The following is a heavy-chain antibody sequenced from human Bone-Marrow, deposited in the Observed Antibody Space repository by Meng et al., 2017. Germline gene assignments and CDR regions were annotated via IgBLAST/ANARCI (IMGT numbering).Heavy chain of an antibody. Sequence: HVLPAGAGPGPGHPPGTLSLTCAVSRGSIISINWWPWVRQPPGKGLEWIGEIFHTGNTNFHPSLKSRVTISVDKSKNQFSLKLNSVTAADTAVYYCARVDWSGGNPIDSWGQGTLVTVSS. J-gene: IGHJ4*02. CDR1: RGSIISINW. V-gene: IGHV4-4*03. D-gene: IGHD3-10*01. CDR3: ARVDWSGGNPIDS. CDR2: IFHTGNT.